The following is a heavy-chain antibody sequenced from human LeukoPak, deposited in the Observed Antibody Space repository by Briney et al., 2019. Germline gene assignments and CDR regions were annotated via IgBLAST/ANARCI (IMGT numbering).Heavy chain of an antibody. D-gene: IGHD6-19*01. CDR3: ASVPPSIAVAGTDDY. J-gene: IGHJ4*02. Sequence: PGGSLRLSCAASGFTFSSYSTNWVRQAPGKGLEWVSSISSSSSYIYYADSVKGRFTISRDNAKNSLYLQMNSLRAEDTAVYYCASVPPSIAVAGTDDYWGQGTLVTVSS. CDR2: ISSSSSYI. V-gene: IGHV3-21*01. CDR1: GFTFSSYS.